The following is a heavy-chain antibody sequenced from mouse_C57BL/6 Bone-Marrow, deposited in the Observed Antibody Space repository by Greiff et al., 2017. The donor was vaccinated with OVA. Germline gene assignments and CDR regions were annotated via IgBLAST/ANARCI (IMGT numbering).Heavy chain of an antibody. J-gene: IGHJ3*01. D-gene: IGHD1-3*01. CDR3: TTASNKVCAY. V-gene: IGHV14-4*01. CDR2: IDPENGDT. Sequence: VQLQQSGAELVRPGASVKLSCTASGFNIKDDYMHWVKQRPEQGLEWIGWIDPENGDTEYASKFQGKATITADTSSNTAYLQLSSLTSEDTAVYYYTTASNKVCAYWGQGTLVTVSA. CDR1: GFNIKDDY.